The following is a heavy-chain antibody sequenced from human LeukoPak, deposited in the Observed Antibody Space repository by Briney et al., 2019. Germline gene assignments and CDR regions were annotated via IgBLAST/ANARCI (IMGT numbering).Heavy chain of an antibody. CDR2: ISAYNGNT. CDR3: AKDLRYPDQQRGNDAFDI. D-gene: IGHD3-9*01. V-gene: IGHV1-18*01. J-gene: IGHJ3*02. CDR1: GYTFTSYG. Sequence: ASVKVSCKASGYTFTSYGISWVRQAPGQGLEWMGWISAYNGNTNYAQKFQGRVTITADKSTSTAYMELSSLRSEDTAVYYCAKDLRYPDQQRGNDAFDIWGQGTMVTVSS.